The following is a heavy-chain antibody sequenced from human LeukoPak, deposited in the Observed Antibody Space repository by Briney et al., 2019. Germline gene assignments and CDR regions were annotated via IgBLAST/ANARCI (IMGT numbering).Heavy chain of an antibody. J-gene: IGHJ6*02. V-gene: IGHV1-18*01. D-gene: IGHD3-16*01. Sequence: ASVKVSCKASGYTFTSYGISWMRQAPGQGLEWMGWISAYNGNTNYAQKLQGRVTMTTDTSTSTAYMELRSLRSDDTAVYYCARSGLTLRLGTHSKPGGMDVWGQGTTVTVSS. CDR3: ARSGLTLRLGTHSKPGGMDV. CDR2: ISAYNGNT. CDR1: GYTFTSYG.